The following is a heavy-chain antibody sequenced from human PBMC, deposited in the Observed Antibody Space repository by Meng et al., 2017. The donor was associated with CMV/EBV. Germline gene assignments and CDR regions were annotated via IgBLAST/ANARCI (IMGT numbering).Heavy chain of an antibody. J-gene: IGHJ6*02. D-gene: IGHD6-13*01. Sequence: SVKVSCKASGYTFTSYDINWVRQAPGQGLEWMGGIIPIFGTANYAQKLQGRVTITTDESTSTAYMELSSLRSEDTAVYYCAVPDTNSSTPNYYYYGMDVWGQGTTVTVSS. CDR1: GYTFTSYD. CDR3: AVPDTNSSTPNYYYYGMDV. CDR2: IIPIFGTA. V-gene: IGHV1-69*05.